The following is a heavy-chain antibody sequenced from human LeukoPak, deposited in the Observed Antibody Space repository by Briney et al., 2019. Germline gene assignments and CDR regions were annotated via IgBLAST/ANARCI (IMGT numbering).Heavy chain of an antibody. D-gene: IGHD3-3*01. CDR1: GFTFTNSA. CDR2: IVVGSGNT. Sequence: SVKVFCKASGFTFTNSAVQWVRQARGQRLEWIGWIVVGSGNTNYAQKLQERVTITRDMSTSTAYMELSSLRSEDTAVYYCAANYDFWSGYYDFDYWGQGTLVTVSS. V-gene: IGHV1-58*01. J-gene: IGHJ4*02. CDR3: AANYDFWSGYYDFDY.